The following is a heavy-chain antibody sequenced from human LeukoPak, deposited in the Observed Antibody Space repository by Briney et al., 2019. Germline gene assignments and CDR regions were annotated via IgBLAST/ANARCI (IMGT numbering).Heavy chain of an antibody. Sequence: PSEPLSLTCTVSSGSISSYYWSWIRQPPGKGLEWIGYVYYSGSANYNPSLKSRVTISVDTSKNQFSLKLSSVTAADTAVYYCARHEKLGQFDYWGQGTLVTVSS. J-gene: IGHJ4*02. CDR3: ARHEKLGQFDY. D-gene: IGHD3-10*01. CDR1: SGSISSYY. CDR2: VYYSGSA. V-gene: IGHV4-59*08.